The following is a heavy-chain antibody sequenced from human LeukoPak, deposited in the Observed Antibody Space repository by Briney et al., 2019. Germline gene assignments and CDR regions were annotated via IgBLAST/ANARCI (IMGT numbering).Heavy chain of an antibody. CDR3: ARSKYCSGGSCYYGDY. D-gene: IGHD2-15*01. CDR2: IRYDGSNK. Sequence: SGGSLRLSCAASGFTFSSYGMHWVRQAPGKGLEWVAFIRYDGSNKYYADSVKGRFTISRDNANNSLYLQMTSLRAEDTAVYYCARSKYCSGGSCYYGDYWGQGTLVTISS. CDR1: GFTFSSYG. J-gene: IGHJ4*02. V-gene: IGHV3-30*02.